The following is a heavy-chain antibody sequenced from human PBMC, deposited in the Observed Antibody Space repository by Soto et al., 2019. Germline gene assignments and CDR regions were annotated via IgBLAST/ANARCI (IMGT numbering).Heavy chain of an antibody. CDR1: VGSISSGGYY. CDR2: IYYSGST. V-gene: IGHV4-31*03. D-gene: IGHD2-15*01. J-gene: IGHJ2*01. Sequence: QVQLQESGPGLVKPSQTLSLTCTVSVGSISSGGYYWSWIRHHPGNGLDWIGYIYYSGSTYYNPSLQSRVTISVDTSKNQFSLKLSYVTAADTAVYYCARLVVVVAATSLSYWYFDLWGRGTLVTVSS. CDR3: ARLVVVVAATSLSYWYFDL.